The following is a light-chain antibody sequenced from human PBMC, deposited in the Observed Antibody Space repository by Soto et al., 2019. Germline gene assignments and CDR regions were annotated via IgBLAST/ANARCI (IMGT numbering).Light chain of an antibody. CDR3: QQYSNWQLT. J-gene: IGKJ4*01. Sequence: EIVLTQSPATLSLSPGERATLSCRASQSVSNYLAWYQQKPGQAPRLLIYDVSTRATGIPARFSGSGSGTDFTLTISSLQYEDFEVYYCQQYSNWQLTLGGGTKVDIK. CDR1: QSVSNY. CDR2: DVS. V-gene: IGKV3-11*01.